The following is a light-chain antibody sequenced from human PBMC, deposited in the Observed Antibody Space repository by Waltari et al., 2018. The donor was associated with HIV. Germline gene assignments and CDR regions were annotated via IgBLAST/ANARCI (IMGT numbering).Light chain of an antibody. CDR1: QSLSSY. CDR2: AAS. CDR3: QQSYSTLWT. Sequence: DIQLTLSLSSLSASVGDRVNTTGRASQSLSSYVNWYQQKPGKAPKLLIYAASSLPSGFPSRFSGSRSETDFTLTISSLQPEDFATYYCQQSYSTLWTFGQETKVEIK. V-gene: IGKV1-39*01. J-gene: IGKJ1*01.